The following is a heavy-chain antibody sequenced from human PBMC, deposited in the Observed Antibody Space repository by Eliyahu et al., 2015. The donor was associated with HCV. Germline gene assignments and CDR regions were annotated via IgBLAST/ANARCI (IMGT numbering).Heavy chain of an antibody. CDR3: ARAVAGTADY. Sequence: EVQLVESGGGLVQPVGSLXLSCSAXGFTFSDYWMXWVRQAPGKGLEGVAKIKQDGSETYYVDSVKGRFTISRDNAKSSLFLQMNSLRAEDTAVYYCARAVAGTADYWGQGTLVTVSS. CDR2: IKQDGSET. D-gene: IGHD6-19*01. CDR1: GFTFSDYW. V-gene: IGHV3-7*01. J-gene: IGHJ4*02.